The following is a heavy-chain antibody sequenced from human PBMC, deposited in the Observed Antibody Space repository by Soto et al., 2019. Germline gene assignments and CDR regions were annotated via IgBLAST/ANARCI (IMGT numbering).Heavy chain of an antibody. CDR3: ARGGGYNSFYY. CDR2: TYHVKST. J-gene: IGHJ4*02. D-gene: IGHD2-15*01. Sequence: SETLSLTYTVSGASICDGRVSWRSIRRSPRKGLEWIGYTYHVKSTYFHPSSKSRLTMSIERTRNKFSFKMSSVAVADMAVYYCARGGGYNSFYYWGQGVLVGVYS. V-gene: IGHV4-30-2*06. CDR1: GASICDGRVS.